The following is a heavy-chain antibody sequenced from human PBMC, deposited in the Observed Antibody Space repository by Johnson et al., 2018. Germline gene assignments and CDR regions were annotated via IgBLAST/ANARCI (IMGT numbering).Heavy chain of an antibody. CDR2: IDSSSGTV. J-gene: IGHJ6*02. D-gene: IGHD1-26*01. CDR1: GFTFSTYS. Sequence: VQLVQSGGGLVQPGGSRRLSCAASGFTFSTYSMNWVRQAPGKGLEWVSYIDSSSGTVYYTDSVKGRFTSSRDNAKISLYLQMNSLRDEDTAGYYCARAREGKVGATYGMDVWGQGTTVTVSS. V-gene: IGHV3-48*02. CDR3: ARAREGKVGATYGMDV.